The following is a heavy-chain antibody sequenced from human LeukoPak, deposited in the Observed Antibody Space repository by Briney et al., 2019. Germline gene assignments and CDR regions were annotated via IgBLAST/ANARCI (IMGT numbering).Heavy chain of an antibody. CDR3: ARSVPGNAFDI. D-gene: IGHD2-2*01. V-gene: IGHV3-74*01. CDR1: GFTFSSYW. Sequence: GGSLRLSCAASGFTFSSYWMHWFRQAPGKGLVWVSRMNDDGTITTYADSVKGRFTISRDNAKNRLYLQMNGLRVEDTAVYYCARSVPGNAFDIWGQGTMVTVSS. CDR2: MNDDGTIT. J-gene: IGHJ3*02.